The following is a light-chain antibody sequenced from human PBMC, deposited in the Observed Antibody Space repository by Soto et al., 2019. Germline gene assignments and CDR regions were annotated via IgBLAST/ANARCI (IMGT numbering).Light chain of an antibody. Sequence: QSALTQPRSVSGSPGQSVTISCTGTSSNVGGYNYVSWYQQNPGKAPKLMIYDVSKRPSGVPDRFSGSKSGNAASLTISGLQAEDEADYYCCSYAPSYTLVFGGGTKLTV. CDR2: DVS. V-gene: IGLV2-11*01. CDR3: CSYAPSYTLV. J-gene: IGLJ2*01. CDR1: SSNVGGYNY.